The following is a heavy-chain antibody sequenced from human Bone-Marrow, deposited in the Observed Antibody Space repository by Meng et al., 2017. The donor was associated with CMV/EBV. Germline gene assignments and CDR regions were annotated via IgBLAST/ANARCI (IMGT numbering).Heavy chain of an antibody. CDR2: INPNDDT. CDR3: ARSSGWSRFDY. CDR1: GYTFTTYG. Sequence: QIQLVQSGAEVKEPGASVKVSCKVSGYTFTTYGITWVRQAPGQGLEWMGWINPNDDTNYAQNFQGRVTMTRDMSINTVYMELSRLTSDDTAVYYCARSSGWSRFDYWGLGTLVTVSS. J-gene: IGHJ4*02. D-gene: IGHD6-19*01. V-gene: IGHV1-2*02.